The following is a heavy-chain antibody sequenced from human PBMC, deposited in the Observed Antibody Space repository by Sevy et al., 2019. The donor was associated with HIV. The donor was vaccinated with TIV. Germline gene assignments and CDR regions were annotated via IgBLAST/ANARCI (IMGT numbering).Heavy chain of an antibody. CDR2: INQGGNQK. CDR1: GFTFSSYW. V-gene: IGHV3-7*01. CDR3: ARGPSGAAAGRFDS. D-gene: IGHD6-13*01. Sequence: GGSLRLSCAASGFTFSSYWINWVRQAPGEGLEWVANINQGGNQKHYMNSVKGPFTSSRDNAENAVYLQMNSLRVEDTAVYYCARGPSGAAAGRFDSWGQGTLVTVSS. J-gene: IGHJ4*02.